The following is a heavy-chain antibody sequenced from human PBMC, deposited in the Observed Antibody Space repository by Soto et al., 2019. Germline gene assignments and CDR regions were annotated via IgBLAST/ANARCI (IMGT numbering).Heavy chain of an antibody. Sequence: QVQLVESGGGVVQPGRSLRLSCAASGFTFSSYGMHWVRQAPGKGLEWVAVIWYDGSNKYYADSVKGRFTISRDNSKNTLYLQMNSLRAEDTAVYYCARDLGVVVATTSVFDYWGQGTLVTVSS. J-gene: IGHJ4*02. V-gene: IGHV3-33*01. D-gene: IGHD1-26*01. CDR3: ARDLGVVVATTSVFDY. CDR1: GFTFSSYG. CDR2: IWYDGSNK.